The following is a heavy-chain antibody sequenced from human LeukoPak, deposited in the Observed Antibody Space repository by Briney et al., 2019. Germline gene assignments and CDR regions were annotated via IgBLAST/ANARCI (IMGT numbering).Heavy chain of an antibody. Sequence: ASVKVSCKASGYTFTSYDINWVRQATGQGLEWMGWMNPNSGTTGYAQKFQGRVTMTRNTSISTAYMELSSLRSEDTAVYYCARGGRWPKENWFDPWGQGTLATVSS. J-gene: IGHJ5*02. V-gene: IGHV1-8*01. CDR2: MNPNSGTT. CDR3: ARGGRWPKENWFDP. CDR1: GYTFTSYD. D-gene: IGHD2-15*01.